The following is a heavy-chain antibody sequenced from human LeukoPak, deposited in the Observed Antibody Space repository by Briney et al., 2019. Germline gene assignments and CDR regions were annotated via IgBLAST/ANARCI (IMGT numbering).Heavy chain of an antibody. Sequence: ASVKVSCKASGYTSTSYGITWVRQAPGQGLEWMGWISAYNGNTNYAQKLQGRVTMTTDTSTSTAYMELSRLRSDDTAVYYCATLQAARPYDYWGQGTLVTVSS. D-gene: IGHD6-6*01. CDR3: ATLQAARPYDY. CDR2: ISAYNGNT. V-gene: IGHV1-18*01. J-gene: IGHJ4*02. CDR1: GYTSTSYG.